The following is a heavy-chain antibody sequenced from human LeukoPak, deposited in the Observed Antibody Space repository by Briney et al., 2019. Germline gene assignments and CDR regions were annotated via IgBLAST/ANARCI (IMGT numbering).Heavy chain of an antibody. CDR3: ARLLDDGGYYFDY. J-gene: IGHJ4*02. V-gene: IGHV4-61*02. D-gene: IGHD2-15*01. Sequence: SQTLSLTCTVSGGSISSGSYYWSWIRQPAGKGLEWIGRIYTSGSTNYNPSLKSRVTISVDTSKNQLSLKLSSVTAADTAVYYCARLLDDGGYYFDYWGQGTLVTVSS. CDR1: GGSISSGSYY. CDR2: IYTSGST.